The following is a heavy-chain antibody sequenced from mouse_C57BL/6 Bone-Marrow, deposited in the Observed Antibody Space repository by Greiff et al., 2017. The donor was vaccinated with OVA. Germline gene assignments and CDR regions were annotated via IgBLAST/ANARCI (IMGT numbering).Heavy chain of an antibody. V-gene: IGHV1-18*01. J-gene: IGHJ2*01. CDR2: INPNNGGT. CDR1: GYTFTDYN. D-gene: IGHD4-1*01. CDR3: ARKGKLVPSYFDY. Sequence: VQLQQSGPELVKPGASVKIPCKASGYTFTDYNMDWVKQSHGKSLEWIGDINPNNGGTIYNQKFKGKATLTVDKSSSTAYMELRSLTSEDTAVYYCARKGKLVPSYFDYWGQGTTLTVSS.